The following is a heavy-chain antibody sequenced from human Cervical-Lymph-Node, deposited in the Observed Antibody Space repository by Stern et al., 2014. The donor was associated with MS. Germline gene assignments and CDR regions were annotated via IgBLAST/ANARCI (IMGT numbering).Heavy chain of an antibody. Sequence: VQLVQSGAEVKKSGESLKISCKGTGYNFPNYWIGWVRQMPGKGLEWMGIIYPADSDTRYSPSFQGQVPISADKPINTAYLQWNSLKASDTAIYFCAKGAGATLRRFDFWGQGTLVTVSS. CDR3: AKGAGATLRRFDF. CDR1: GYNFPNYW. CDR2: IYPADSDT. J-gene: IGHJ4*02. D-gene: IGHD1-14*01. V-gene: IGHV5-51*04.